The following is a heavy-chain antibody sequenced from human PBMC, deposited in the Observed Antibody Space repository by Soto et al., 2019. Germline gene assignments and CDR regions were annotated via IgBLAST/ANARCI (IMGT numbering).Heavy chain of an antibody. CDR3: AKDRIVGATHEAFDI. J-gene: IGHJ3*02. D-gene: IGHD1-26*01. V-gene: IGHV3-23*01. CDR2: ISGSGGST. Sequence: EVQLLESGGGLVQPGGSLRLSCAASGFTFSSYAMSWVRQAPGKGLEWVSAISGSGGSTYYADSVKGRFTIARDNSKNTLHLQRNSLRAKDTAVYYCAKDRIVGATHEAFDICGQGTMVTVSS. CDR1: GFTFSSYA.